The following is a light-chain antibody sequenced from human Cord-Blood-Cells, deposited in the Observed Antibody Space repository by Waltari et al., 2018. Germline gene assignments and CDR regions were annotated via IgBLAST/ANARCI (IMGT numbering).Light chain of an antibody. CDR2: GAS. V-gene: IGKV3-20*01. CDR3: QQYGSSPPYS. CDR1: QSVSSSY. J-gene: IGKJ2*03. Sequence: EIVLTQSPGTLSLSPGERATLSCRASQSVSSSYLAWYQQKPGQAPRLLIFGASSMATGIPDMFSGRGSGADVTLTISRLEPEEFAVYYCQQYGSSPPYSFGQGTKLEIK.